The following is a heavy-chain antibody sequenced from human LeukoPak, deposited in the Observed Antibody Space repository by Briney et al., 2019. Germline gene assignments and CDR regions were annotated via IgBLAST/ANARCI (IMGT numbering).Heavy chain of an antibody. CDR2: IIPIFGTA. D-gene: IGHD3/OR15-3a*01. CDR1: GGTFSSYA. CDR3: ARDQGLVSDY. V-gene: IGHV1-69*13. J-gene: IGHJ4*02. Sequence: ASVKVSCKASGGTFSSYAISWVRQAPGQGLEWMGGIIPIFGTANYAQKFQGRVTITADESTSTAYMELRSLRSDDTAVYYCARDQGLVSDYWGQGTLVTVSS.